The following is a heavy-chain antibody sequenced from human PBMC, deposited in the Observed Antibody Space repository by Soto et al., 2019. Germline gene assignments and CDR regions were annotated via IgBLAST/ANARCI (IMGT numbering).Heavy chain of an antibody. J-gene: IGHJ3*02. CDR2: ISGSGGST. CDR3: AKDRDAFDI. CDR1: GLNCKKYA. Sequence: RLSLRVPRTAAGLNCKKYARSWFRQAPGKGLEWVSAISGSGGSTYYADSVKGRFTISRDNSKNTLYLQMNSLRAEDTAVYYCAKDRDAFDIWGQGTMVTVSS. V-gene: IGHV3-23*01.